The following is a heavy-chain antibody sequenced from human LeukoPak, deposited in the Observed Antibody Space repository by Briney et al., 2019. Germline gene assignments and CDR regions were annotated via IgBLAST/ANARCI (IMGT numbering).Heavy chain of an antibody. D-gene: IGHD3-22*01. Sequence: SETPSLTCTVSGGAISNTSYYWGWIRQPPGNGLEWIGSASYSGSTYYNPSLESRVIISVDTSKNQFSLKLSSVTAADTAVYYCARGADSSGYYSIFYFDYWGQGTLVTVSS. CDR2: ASYSGST. CDR1: GGAISNTSYY. CDR3: ARGADSSGYYSIFYFDY. J-gene: IGHJ4*02. V-gene: IGHV4-39*07.